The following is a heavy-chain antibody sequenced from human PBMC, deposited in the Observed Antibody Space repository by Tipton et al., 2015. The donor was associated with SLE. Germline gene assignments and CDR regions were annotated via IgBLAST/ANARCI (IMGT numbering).Heavy chain of an antibody. J-gene: IGHJ3*02. CDR1: GYSFTSYW. D-gene: IGHD3-22*01. V-gene: IGHV5-10-1*01. Sequence: QLVQSGAEVKKPGESLRISCKGSGYSFTSYWISWVRQMPGKGLEWMGRIDPSDSYTNYSPSFQGHVTISADKSISTAYLQWSSLKASDTAMYYCARRRYYDSSGYYQDDAFDIWGQGTMVTVSP. CDR2: IDPSDSYT. CDR3: ARRRYYDSSGYYQDDAFDI.